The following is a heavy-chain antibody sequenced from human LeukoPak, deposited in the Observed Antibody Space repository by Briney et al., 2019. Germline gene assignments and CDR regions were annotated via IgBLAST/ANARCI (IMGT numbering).Heavy chain of an antibody. Sequence: PGGSLRLSCAASGFTFSSNAMSWVRQAPGKGLEWVSGISDSGGNTYYADSVKGRFTISRDNFKNTLYLHLSSLRAEDTAVYYCARTPHKDAHGDFRFDYWGQGTLVTVSS. V-gene: IGHV3-23*01. CDR3: ARTPHKDAHGDFRFDY. CDR1: GFTFSSNA. D-gene: IGHD4-17*01. CDR2: ISDSGGNT. J-gene: IGHJ4*02.